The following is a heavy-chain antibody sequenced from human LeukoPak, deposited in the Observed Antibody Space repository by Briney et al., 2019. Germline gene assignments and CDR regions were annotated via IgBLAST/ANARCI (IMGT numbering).Heavy chain of an antibody. CDR1: GFTFSSYE. J-gene: IGHJ4*02. D-gene: IGHD2-15*01. CDR2: ISSSGSTI. Sequence: GGSLRLSCAASGFTFSSYEMNWARQAPGKGLEWVSYISSSGSTIYYADSVKGRFTISRDNSRNTLYLQMNTLRAEDTAVYFCAKSPVSSCRGSFCYPFDYWGQGNLVTVSS. CDR3: AKSPVSSCRGSFCYPFDY. V-gene: IGHV3-48*03.